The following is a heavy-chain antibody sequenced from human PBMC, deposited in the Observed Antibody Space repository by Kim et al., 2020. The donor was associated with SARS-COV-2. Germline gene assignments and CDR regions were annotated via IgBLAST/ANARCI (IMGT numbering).Heavy chain of an antibody. J-gene: IGHJ4*02. CDR3: RDSWFDY. Sequence: DGGTTDYAALVKGRFIISRDDSKNMLYLQMNSLKTEDTAVYYCRDSWFDYWGQGTLVTVSS. CDR2: DGGTT. V-gene: IGHV3-15*01. D-gene: IGHD3-22*01.